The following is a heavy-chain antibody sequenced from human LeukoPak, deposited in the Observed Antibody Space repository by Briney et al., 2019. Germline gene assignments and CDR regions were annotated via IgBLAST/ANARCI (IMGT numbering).Heavy chain of an antibody. CDR2: INHSGST. D-gene: IGHD6-13*01. J-gene: IGHJ4*02. Sequence: PSETLSLTCAVYSGSFSGYYWSWIRQPPGKGLEWIGEINHSGSTNYNPSLKSRVTISVDTSKNQFSLKLSSVTAADTAVYYCARCHSSWPLDYWGQGTLVTVSS. CDR3: ARCHSSWPLDY. CDR1: SGSFSGYY. V-gene: IGHV4-34*01.